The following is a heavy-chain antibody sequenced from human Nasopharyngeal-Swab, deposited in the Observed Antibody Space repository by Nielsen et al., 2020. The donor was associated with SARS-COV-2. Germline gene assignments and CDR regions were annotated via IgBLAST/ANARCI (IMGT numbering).Heavy chain of an antibody. V-gene: IGHV1-69*04. CDR1: GGTLNTYA. CDR2: IIPSLEGS. D-gene: IGHD2-15*01. CDR3: ASRVVPPTGFDY. J-gene: IGHJ4*02. Sequence: SVKVSCKASGGTLNTYAITWVRQAPGQGLEWLGRIIPSLEGSNYAQRFQGRVTITADKSTSTFYMELSSLRFEDTAVYYCASRVVPPTGFDYWGQGTLVTVSS.